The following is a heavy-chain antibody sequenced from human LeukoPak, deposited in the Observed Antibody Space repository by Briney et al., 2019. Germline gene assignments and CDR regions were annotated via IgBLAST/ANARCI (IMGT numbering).Heavy chain of an antibody. CDR2: INHGGST. Sequence: SETLSLTCAVYGGSFSGYYWSWIRQPPGKGLEWIGEINHGGSTNYNPSLKSRVTISVDTSKNQFSLKLNSVTSADTAVYYCARPPYCSSTSCYRAFDIWGQGTMVTVSS. J-gene: IGHJ3*02. CDR3: ARPPYCSSTSCYRAFDI. CDR1: GGSFSGYY. D-gene: IGHD2-2*01. V-gene: IGHV4-34*01.